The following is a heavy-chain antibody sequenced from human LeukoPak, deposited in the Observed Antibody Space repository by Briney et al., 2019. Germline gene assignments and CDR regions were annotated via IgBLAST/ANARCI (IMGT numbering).Heavy chain of an antibody. Sequence: GASVKVSCKASGYTFTNYGISWVRQAPGQGLEWMGWISAYNGNTNYAQKLQGRVTMTTDTSRSTGYMELRSLRSDDTAVYYCARDFPYNYGSGSPPNWFDPWGQGTLVTVSS. CDR3: ARDFPYNYGSGSPPNWFDP. J-gene: IGHJ5*02. D-gene: IGHD3-10*01. V-gene: IGHV1-18*01. CDR2: ISAYNGNT. CDR1: GYTFTNYG.